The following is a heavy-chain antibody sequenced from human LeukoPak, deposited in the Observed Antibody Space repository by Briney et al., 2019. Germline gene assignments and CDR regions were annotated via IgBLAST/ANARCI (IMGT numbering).Heavy chain of an antibody. CDR1: GGSFSGYY. CDR3: ARGRGSSWSYYYYGMDV. J-gene: IGHJ6*02. Sequence: PSETLSLTCSVYGGSFSGYYWNWIRQPPGKGLEWIGEINHSGSTNYNPSLKSRVTISVDTSKNQFSLKLSSVTAADTAVYYCARGRGSSWSYYYYGMDVWGQGTTVTVSS. D-gene: IGHD6-13*01. CDR2: INHSGST. V-gene: IGHV4-34*01.